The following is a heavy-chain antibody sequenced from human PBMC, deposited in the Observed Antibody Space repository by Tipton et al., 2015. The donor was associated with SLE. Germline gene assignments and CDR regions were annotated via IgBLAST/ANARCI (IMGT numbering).Heavy chain of an antibody. J-gene: IGHJ3*02. V-gene: IGHV5-51*01. CDR1: GYW. CDR3: ARHLGPGDRDAFDI. D-gene: IGHD3-10*01. CDR2: IYPGDSDT. Sequence: QLVQSGVEVKKPGESLKISCKGSGYWIGWVRQKPGKGLEWMGIIYPGDSDTRYSPSFQGQVTISADKSISTAYLQWSSLKASDTAIYYCARHLGPGDRDAFDIWGRGTMVTVSS.